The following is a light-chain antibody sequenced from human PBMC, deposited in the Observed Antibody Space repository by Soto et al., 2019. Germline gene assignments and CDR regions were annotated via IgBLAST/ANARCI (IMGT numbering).Light chain of an antibody. Sequence: QAVVTQPPSVSAAPGQTVTISCSGSSSNIGNNYVSWYQQLPGTAPKLLIYENNKRPSGIPDRFSGSKSGTSATLGITGLQTGDEADYYCGTWDSSLSAVFGTGTKVTVL. J-gene: IGLJ1*01. CDR2: ENN. CDR3: GTWDSSLSAV. V-gene: IGLV1-51*02. CDR1: SSNIGNNY.